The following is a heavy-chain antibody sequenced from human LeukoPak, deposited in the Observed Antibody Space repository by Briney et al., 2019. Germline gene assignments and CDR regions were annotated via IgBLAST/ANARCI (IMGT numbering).Heavy chain of an antibody. V-gene: IGHV3-33*01. D-gene: IGHD6-19*01. CDR2: MWYDGSNK. Sequence: GGSLRLSCAASGFTFSSYGMHWVRQAPGKGLEWVAVMWYDGSNKYYADSVKGRFTISRDNSKNTLYLQMNSLRAEDTAVYYCARDRRDSSLDYWGQGTLVTVSS. J-gene: IGHJ4*02. CDR3: ARDRRDSSLDY. CDR1: GFTFSSYG.